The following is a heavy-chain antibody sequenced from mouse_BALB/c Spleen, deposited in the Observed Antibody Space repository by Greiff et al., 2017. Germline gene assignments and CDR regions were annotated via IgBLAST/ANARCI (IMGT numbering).Heavy chain of an antibody. CDR2: ISNLAYSI. D-gene: IGHD2-14*01. Sequence: EVQLVESGGGLVQPGGSRKLSCAASGFTFSDYGMAWVRQAPGKGPEWVAFISNLAYSIYYADTVTGRFTISRENAKNTLYLEMSSLRSEDTAMYYCARDRGGTYAMDYWGQGTSGTVSS. J-gene: IGHJ4*01. CDR3: ARDRGGTYAMDY. CDR1: GFTFSDYG. V-gene: IGHV5-15*02.